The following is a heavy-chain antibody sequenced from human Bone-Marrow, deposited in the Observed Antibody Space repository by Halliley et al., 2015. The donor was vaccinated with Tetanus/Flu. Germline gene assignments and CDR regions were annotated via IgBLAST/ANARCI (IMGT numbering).Heavy chain of an antibody. CDR2: SRSSSGYI. D-gene: IGHD6-19*01. CDR3: ASEAVAGTPWFDP. J-gene: IGHJ5*02. V-gene: IGHV3-21*01. Sequence: VWVSSSRSSSGYIPYADSVKGRFTISRDNARNSLFLQMNSLRAEDTAVYYCASEAVAGTPWFDPWGQGTLVTVSS.